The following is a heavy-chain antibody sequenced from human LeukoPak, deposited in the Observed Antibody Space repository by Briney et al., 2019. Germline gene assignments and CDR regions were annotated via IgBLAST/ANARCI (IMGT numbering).Heavy chain of an antibody. CDR3: ARETAKTYNWFDP. CDR2: IYYSGST. D-gene: IGHD2-21*02. J-gene: IGHJ5*02. Sequence: SQTLSLTGTVSGGSISSGDYYWSWIRQPPGKGLEWIGYIYYSGSTYYNPSLKSRVTISVDTSKNQFSLKLSSVTAADTAVYYCARETAKTYNWFDPWGQGTLVTVSS. CDR1: GGSISSGDYY. V-gene: IGHV4-30-4*01.